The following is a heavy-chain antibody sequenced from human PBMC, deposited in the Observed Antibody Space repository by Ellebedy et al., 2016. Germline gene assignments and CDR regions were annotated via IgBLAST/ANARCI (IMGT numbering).Heavy chain of an antibody. Sequence: GGSLRLSXAASEFTFDNAWLNWVRQAPGKGLEWVGRISSITDGGTSDYAAPVKGRFTISRDDSKNTVYLQMTGLKSEDTAVYYCTTRTLHDYWGRGTLVTVSS. V-gene: IGHV3-15*01. CDR3: TTRTLHDY. D-gene: IGHD1-14*01. CDR2: ISSITDGGTS. CDR1: EFTFDNAW. J-gene: IGHJ4*02.